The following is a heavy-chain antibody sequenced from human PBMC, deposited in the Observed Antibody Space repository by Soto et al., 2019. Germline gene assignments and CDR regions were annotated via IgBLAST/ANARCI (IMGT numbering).Heavy chain of an antibody. J-gene: IGHJ4*02. CDR2: IYYSGST. Sequence: SETLSLTCAVYGVSFSGYYWSWIRQPPGKGLEWIGYIYYSGSTYYNPSLKSRVTISVDTSKNQFSLKLSSVTAADTAVYYCARVAPLGVYFDYWGQGTLVTVSS. D-gene: IGHD3-16*01. CDR3: ARVAPLGVYFDY. V-gene: IGHV4-34*09. CDR1: GVSFSGYY.